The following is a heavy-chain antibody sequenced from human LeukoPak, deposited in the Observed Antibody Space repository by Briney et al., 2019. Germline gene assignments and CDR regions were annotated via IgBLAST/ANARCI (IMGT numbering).Heavy chain of an antibody. CDR1: GFTFSDFY. J-gene: IGHJ4*02. D-gene: IGHD5-18*01. Sequence: GSLRLSCSASGFTFSDFYMNWLRLAPGRGLEWVSYISDNGKKIYYADSVKGRFTISRDNSKNTLYLQMNSLRAEDTAVYYCAKRIQSAMATGYWGQGTLVTVSS. CDR3: AKRIQSAMATGY. V-gene: IGHV3-11*01. CDR2: ISDNGKKI.